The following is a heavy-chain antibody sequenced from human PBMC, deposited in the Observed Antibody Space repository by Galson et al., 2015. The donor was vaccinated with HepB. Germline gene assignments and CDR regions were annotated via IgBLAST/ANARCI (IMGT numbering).Heavy chain of an antibody. CDR1: AYTFTNYG. D-gene: IGHD3-10*01. V-gene: IGHV1-18*01. CDR3: ARSGLSQYDSGSFRPKYYYYGLGV. J-gene: IGHJ6*02. Sequence: SVKVSCKASAYTFTNYGFTWVRQAPGQGLEWMGWVSAYSSNTIYAQNLQGRVTMTTDTSTSTAYVELRSLRSDDTAVYYCARSGLSQYDSGSFRPKYYYYGLGVWGQGTTVTVSS. CDR2: VSAYSSNT.